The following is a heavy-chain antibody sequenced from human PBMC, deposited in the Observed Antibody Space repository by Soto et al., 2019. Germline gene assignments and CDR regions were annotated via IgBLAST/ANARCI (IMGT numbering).Heavy chain of an antibody. CDR3: ARLYSSSRYDAFDI. D-gene: IGHD6-13*01. CDR1: GYTFISYY. CDR2: INPSGSST. Sequence: QVHLVQSGAEVKMPGAPVKVSCKASGYTFISYYIHWVRQAPGQGLEWMGIINPSGSSTRYAQKFQGRVTMTRDTSTSTVHLDLSSLRYEDTAVYYCARLYSSSRYDAFDIWGQGTVVTVSS. J-gene: IGHJ3*02. V-gene: IGHV1-46*01.